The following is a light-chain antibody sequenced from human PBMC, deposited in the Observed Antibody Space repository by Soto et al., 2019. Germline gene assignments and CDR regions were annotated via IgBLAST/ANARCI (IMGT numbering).Light chain of an antibody. CDR2: AAS. Sequence: DIQMTQSPSSLSASVGDRVTITCRASQSISSYLNWYQQKPGKAPKFLIYAASSLQSGVPSRFSGSGSGTDFTLSISSLQPEDFATYYCQQSYSPSYTFGQGTKLEIK. CDR3: QQSYSPSYT. CDR1: QSISSY. J-gene: IGKJ2*01. V-gene: IGKV1-39*01.